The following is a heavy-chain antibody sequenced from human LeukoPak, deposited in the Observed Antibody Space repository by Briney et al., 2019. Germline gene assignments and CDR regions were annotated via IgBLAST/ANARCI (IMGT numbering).Heavy chain of an antibody. Sequence: KTSETLSLTCTVSGGSTSSYYWSWIRQPPGKGLEWIGYIYYSGSTNYNPSLKSRVTISVDTSKNQFSLKLSSVTAADTAVYYCARVASSNRAVFFDYWGQGTLVTVSS. CDR2: IYYSGST. CDR3: ARVASSNRAVFFDY. J-gene: IGHJ4*02. V-gene: IGHV4-59*01. CDR1: GGSTSSYY. D-gene: IGHD6-13*01.